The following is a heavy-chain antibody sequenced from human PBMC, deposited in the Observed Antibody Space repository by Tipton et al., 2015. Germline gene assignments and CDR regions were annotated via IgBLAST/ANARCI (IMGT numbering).Heavy chain of an antibody. CDR1: GGTFSSFT. Sequence: QLVQSGAEVKKPGSSVKVFCKASGGTFSSFTISWVRQAPGQGLEWMGGILPIFGTTNYAQKFQGRVTITADESTSTAYLELSSLRSEDTAMYYCARESGSYFSGWFDPWGQGTLVTVSS. J-gene: IGHJ5*02. D-gene: IGHD1-26*01. CDR2: ILPIFGTT. CDR3: ARESGSYFSGWFDP. V-gene: IGHV1-69*01.